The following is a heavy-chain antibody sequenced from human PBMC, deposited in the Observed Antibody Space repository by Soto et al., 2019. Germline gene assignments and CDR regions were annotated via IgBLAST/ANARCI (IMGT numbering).Heavy chain of an antibody. V-gene: IGHV1-18*01. D-gene: IGHD6-19*01. Sequence: QVQLVQSGGEVRKPGASVKVSCKASGDTITNYGISWVRQAPGQGLEWMGWISFYNSNTKYAQHLQGRVTLTTETSTSTGYMELRSLRSDDTAVYYCASATSIAVAGKESWGQGTLVTVSS. CDR3: ASATSIAVAGKES. CDR2: ISFYNSNT. J-gene: IGHJ4*02. CDR1: GDTITNYG.